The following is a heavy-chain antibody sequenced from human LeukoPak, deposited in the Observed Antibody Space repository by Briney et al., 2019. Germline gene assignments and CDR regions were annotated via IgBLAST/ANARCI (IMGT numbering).Heavy chain of an antibody. V-gene: IGHV1-69*04. CDR1: GGTFSSYA. Sequence: SVKVSCKASGGTFSSYAISWVRQAPGQGLEWMGRIIPILGIANYAQKFQGRVTITADKSTSTAYMELSSLRSEDTAVYYCARDIDGVSGTAGGYWGQGTLVTVSS. J-gene: IGHJ4*02. D-gene: IGHD2-15*01. CDR3: ARDIDGVSGTAGGY. CDR2: IIPILGIA.